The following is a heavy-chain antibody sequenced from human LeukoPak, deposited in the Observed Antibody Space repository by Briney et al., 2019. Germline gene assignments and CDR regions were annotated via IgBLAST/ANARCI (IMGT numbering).Heavy chain of an antibody. J-gene: IGHJ4*02. CDR2: ISSGGTT. CDR3: ARGAAPDLYYFDY. Sequence: GGSLRLSCAASGFTVSTNYINWVRQAPGKGLEWVSVISSGGTTYYADSVKGRFTVSRDNSKNTVYLQMNSLRAEDTAVYYCARGAAPDLYYFDYWAQGTLVTVSS. D-gene: IGHD6-13*01. V-gene: IGHV3-53*01. CDR1: GFTVSTNY.